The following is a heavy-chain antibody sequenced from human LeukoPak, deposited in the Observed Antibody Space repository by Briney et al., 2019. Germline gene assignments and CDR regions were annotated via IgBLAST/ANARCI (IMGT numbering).Heavy chain of an antibody. V-gene: IGHV1/OR15-1*04. CDR2: INPNSGGT. CDR1: GSIFTPSF. D-gene: IGHD3-22*01. CDR3: GRGSYYYDTGSYYNWYFCL. J-gene: IGHJ2*01. Sequence: GAPVKASCSPSGSIFTPSFMNTVRQAPGQQVGWWGGINPNSGGTNYAQKLLGRVTRTRETSISTAYMERRSLTSDDKAVYYCGRGSYYYDTGSYYNWYFCLWGRGNLVTV.